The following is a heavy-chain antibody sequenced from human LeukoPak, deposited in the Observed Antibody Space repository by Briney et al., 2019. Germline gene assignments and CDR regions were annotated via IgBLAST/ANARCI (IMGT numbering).Heavy chain of an antibody. CDR2: ISSSGSTI. V-gene: IGHV3-48*03. J-gene: IGHJ6*02. D-gene: IGHD6-6*01. CDR3: VKDPYTSSSGGPYAMDV. Sequence: GGSLRLSCAASGFTFNSYEVNWVRQTPGKGLEWVSYISSSGSTIYYADSVKGRFTISRDNSKNTLFLQMSSLRAEDTAVYYCVKDPYTSSSGGPYAMDVWGQGTTVTVSS. CDR1: GFTFNSYE.